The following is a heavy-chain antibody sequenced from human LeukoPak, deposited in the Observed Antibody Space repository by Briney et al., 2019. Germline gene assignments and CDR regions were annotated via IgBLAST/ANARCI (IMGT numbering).Heavy chain of an antibody. Sequence: PGGSLRLSCAASGFTFSSYSMNWVRQAPGKGLEWVSYIGGSGTTIYYADSVKGRFTISRDNVKKLLYLEMNSLRAEDTGVYYCARARDYGDYPPDYWGQGTLVTVSS. CDR3: ARARDYGDYPPDY. CDR2: IGGSGTTI. V-gene: IGHV3-48*01. D-gene: IGHD4-17*01. CDR1: GFTFSSYS. J-gene: IGHJ4*02.